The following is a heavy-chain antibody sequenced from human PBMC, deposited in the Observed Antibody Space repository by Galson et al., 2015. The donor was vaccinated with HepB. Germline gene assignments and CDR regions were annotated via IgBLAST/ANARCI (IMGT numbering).Heavy chain of an antibody. CDR2: ISGSGGST. Sequence: SLRLSCAASGFTFSSYAMSWVRQAPGKGLEWVSAISGSGGSTYYADSVKGRFTISRDNSKNTLYLQMNSLRAEDTAVYYCASNWGLTAGYVGNPFFDYWGPVTLGTVSS. D-gene: IGHD4-23*01. J-gene: IGHJ4*02. CDR1: GFTFSSYA. V-gene: IGHV3-23*01. CDR3: ASNWGLTAGYVGNPFFDY.